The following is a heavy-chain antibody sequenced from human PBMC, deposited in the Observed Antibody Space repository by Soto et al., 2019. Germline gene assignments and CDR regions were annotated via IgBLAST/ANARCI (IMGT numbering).Heavy chain of an antibody. CDR1: GFTFSSYG. Sequence: GGSLRLSCAASGFTFSSYGMHWVRQAPGKGLEWVAVIWYDGSNKYYADSVKGRFTISRDNSKNTLYLQMNSLRAEDTAVYYCARDRIVVVPAAMNAHYYYYGMDVWGQGTTVTVS. CDR3: ARDRIVVVPAAMNAHYYYYGMDV. J-gene: IGHJ6*02. D-gene: IGHD2-2*01. CDR2: IWYDGSNK. V-gene: IGHV3-33*01.